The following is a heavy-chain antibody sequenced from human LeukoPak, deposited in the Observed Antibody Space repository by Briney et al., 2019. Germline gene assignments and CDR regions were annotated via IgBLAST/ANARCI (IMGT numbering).Heavy chain of an antibody. CDR1: GYTFNNYG. CDR2: VTSYNGDT. J-gene: IGHJ5*02. V-gene: IGHV1-18*01. CDR3: AKDWHILTGRNCFDP. D-gene: IGHD3-9*01. Sequence: ASVKVSCTASGYTFNNYGISWVRQAPGQGLEWMGWVTSYNGDTNYAQKFQGRVTTSTDTSTSTAYMELRSLRFDDTAIYYCAKDWHILTGRNCFDPWGQGTLVTVSS.